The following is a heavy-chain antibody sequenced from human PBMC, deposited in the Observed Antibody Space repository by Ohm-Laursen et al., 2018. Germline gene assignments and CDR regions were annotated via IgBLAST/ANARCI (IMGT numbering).Heavy chain of an antibody. CDR1: GGSISSYY. V-gene: IGHV4-4*07. J-gene: IGHJ6*02. Sequence: SQTLSLTCTVSGGSISSYYWSWIRQPAGKGLEWIGRIYTSGSTNYNPSLKSRVTMSVDTSKNQFSLKLSSVTAADTAVYYCAGQYSSGWYYYYHYGMDVWGQGTTVTVSS. CDR3: AGQYSSGWYYYYHYGMDV. D-gene: IGHD6-19*01. CDR2: IYTSGST.